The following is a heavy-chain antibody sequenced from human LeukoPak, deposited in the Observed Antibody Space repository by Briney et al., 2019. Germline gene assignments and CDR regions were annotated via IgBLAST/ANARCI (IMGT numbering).Heavy chain of an antibody. J-gene: IGHJ4*02. CDR1: GCSISSGYY. Sequence: SETLSLTCAVSGCSISSGYYWGWIRQPPGKGLEWIGSIYHSGSTYYNPSLKSRVTISVDTSKNQFSLKLSSVTAADTAVYYCARPICSSTSCSAFDYWGQGTLVTVSS. D-gene: IGHD2-2*01. CDR3: ARPICSSTSCSAFDY. V-gene: IGHV4-38-2*01. CDR2: IYHSGST.